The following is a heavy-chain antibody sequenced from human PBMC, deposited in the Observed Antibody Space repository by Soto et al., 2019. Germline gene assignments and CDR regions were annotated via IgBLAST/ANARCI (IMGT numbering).Heavy chain of an antibody. V-gene: IGHV3-33*01. CDR2: IWYDGSNK. CDR1: GFTFSSYG. CDR3: ARLSEIYYYYGMDV. J-gene: IGHJ6*02. Sequence: GGSLRLSCAASGFTFSSYGMHWVRQAPGKGLEWVAVIWYDGSNKYYADSVKGRFTISRDNSKNTLYLQMNSLRAEDTAVYYCARLSEIYYYYGMDVWVQGTTVTVSS.